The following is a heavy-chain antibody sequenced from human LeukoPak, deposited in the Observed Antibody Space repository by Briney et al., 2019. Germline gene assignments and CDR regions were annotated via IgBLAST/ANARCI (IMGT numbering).Heavy chain of an antibody. J-gene: IGHJ6*03. CDR1: GYTFTSYD. CDR2: MNPNSGNT. D-gene: IGHD5-18*01. V-gene: IGHV1-8*03. Sequence: GASVKVSCKASGYTFTSYDINWVRQATGQGLEWMGWMNPNSGNTGYAQKFQGRVTITRNTSISTAYMELSSLRSEDTAVYYCARGIYSYGYALYYYYYYMDVWGKGTTVTVSS. CDR3: ARGIYSYGYALYYYYYYMDV.